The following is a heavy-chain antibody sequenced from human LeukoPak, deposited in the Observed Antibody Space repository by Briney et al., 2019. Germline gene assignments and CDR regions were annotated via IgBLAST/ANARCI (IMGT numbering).Heavy chain of an antibody. D-gene: IGHD2-15*01. CDR3: ARAGYCSGGSCYSSPFDY. CDR1: GHTFTSYG. Sequence: ASVKVSCKAPGHTFTSYGISWVRQAPGQGLEWMGWISAYNGNTNYAQKLQGRVTMTTDTSTSTAYMELRSLRSDDTAVYYCARAGYCSGGSCYSSPFDYWGQGTLVTVSS. J-gene: IGHJ4*02. CDR2: ISAYNGNT. V-gene: IGHV1-18*01.